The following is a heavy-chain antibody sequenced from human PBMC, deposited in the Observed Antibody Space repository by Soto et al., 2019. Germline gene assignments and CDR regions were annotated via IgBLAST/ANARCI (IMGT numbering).Heavy chain of an antibody. Sequence: QVQLVQSGAEVKKPGSSVKVSCKASGGTFSSYTISWVRQAPGQGLEWMGRIIPILGIANYAQKFQGRVTITADKSTSTAYMELSSLRSEDTAVYYCARSPYYDILTGYYRLDYWGQGTLVTVSS. J-gene: IGHJ4*02. CDR1: GGTFSSYT. CDR2: IIPILGIA. V-gene: IGHV1-69*02. CDR3: ARSPYYDILTGYYRLDY. D-gene: IGHD3-9*01.